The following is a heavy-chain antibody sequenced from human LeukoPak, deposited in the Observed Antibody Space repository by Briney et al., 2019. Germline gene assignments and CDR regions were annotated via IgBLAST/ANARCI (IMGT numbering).Heavy chain of an antibody. V-gene: IGHV1-18*01. CDR1: GYTFTSYG. CDR3: ARDCIGCHGFDY. D-gene: IGHD2-15*01. CDR2: VSAYADDT. J-gene: IGHJ4*02. Sequence: ASVKVSCKASGYTFTSYGISWVGQAPGQGLEWMGWVSAYADDTNYVQKFRGRVTMTTNTSTSTAYMELRSLRSDDTAVYYCARDCIGCHGFDYWGQGTPVTVSS.